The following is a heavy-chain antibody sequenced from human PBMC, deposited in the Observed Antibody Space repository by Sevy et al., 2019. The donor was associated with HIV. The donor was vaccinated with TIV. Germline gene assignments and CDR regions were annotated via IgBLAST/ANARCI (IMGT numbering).Heavy chain of an antibody. CDR2: ISGSSTTI. D-gene: IGHD6-13*01. Sequence: GGSLRLSCVGSGXTFREYSMNWVRQAPGKGLEWVSYISGSSTTIEHADSVKGRFSISRDNADNSVFLQMNRLRVEDTAVYYCARSLAAAEXWFDXWGQGTLVTVSS. V-gene: IGHV3-48*01. J-gene: IGHJ5*02. CDR1: GXTFREYS. CDR3: ARSLAAAEXWFDX.